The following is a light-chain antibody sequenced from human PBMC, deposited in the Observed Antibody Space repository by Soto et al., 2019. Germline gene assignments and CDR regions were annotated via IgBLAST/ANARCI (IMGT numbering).Light chain of an antibody. Sequence: ALTQSPGTLSSSPGERATLSCRASQSVSSNYLAWYQQKPGQAPRLLIYGASSRATGIPDRFSGSGSGTDFTLTIDRLESEDFAVYFCQQYGDLPWTFGQGTKMDIK. V-gene: IGKV3-20*01. CDR3: QQYGDLPWT. CDR2: GAS. CDR1: QSVSSNY. J-gene: IGKJ1*01.